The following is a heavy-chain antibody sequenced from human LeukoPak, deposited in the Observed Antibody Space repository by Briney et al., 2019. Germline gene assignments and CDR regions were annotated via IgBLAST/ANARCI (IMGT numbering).Heavy chain of an antibody. J-gene: IGHJ1*01. CDR2: IFYSGST. V-gene: IGHV4-39*01. D-gene: IGHD3-10*01. CDR3: ARTVGEPGAEYFQH. Sequence: KPSETLSLTCTVSGGSISTSRYYWGWIRPPPGKGLEWIGSIFYSGSTYYNPSLKSRVTISVDTSKKQFSLKLSSVTAADTAVYYCARTVGEPGAEYFQHWGQGTLVTVSS. CDR1: GGSISTSRYY.